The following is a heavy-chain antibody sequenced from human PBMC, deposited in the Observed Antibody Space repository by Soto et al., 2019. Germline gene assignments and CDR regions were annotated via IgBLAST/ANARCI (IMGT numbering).Heavy chain of an antibody. Sequence: QLVQSGDEVKKPGASVKASCRASGYIFTSVGISWLRQVPGQGLEWMGWVSTYSEHTKSVQKFQDRVTLTADTSTSTVHMELRSLRSADTAVYYCARDLNWNNVLGFDSWGQGTLVTVSS. J-gene: IGHJ4*02. CDR2: VSTYSEHT. D-gene: IGHD1-20*01. CDR3: ARDLNWNNVLGFDS. CDR1: GYIFTSVG. V-gene: IGHV1-18*04.